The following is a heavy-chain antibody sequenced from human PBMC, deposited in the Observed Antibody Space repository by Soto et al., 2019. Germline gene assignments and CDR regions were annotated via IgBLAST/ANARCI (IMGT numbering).Heavy chain of an antibody. V-gene: IGHV3-74*01. Sequence: EVQLVESGGGLVQPGGSLRLSCAASGFTFSNYWMHWVRQAPGKGLVWVSHLNSDGSSTSYADSVKGRFTISRDNAKNTLYLQMNSLRAEDRAVYYCARGDWCSCSNCPFFYWGQGTLITVSP. CDR1: GFTFSNYW. CDR3: ARGDWCSCSNCPFFY. CDR2: LNSDGSST. J-gene: IGHJ4*02. D-gene: IGHD2-2*01.